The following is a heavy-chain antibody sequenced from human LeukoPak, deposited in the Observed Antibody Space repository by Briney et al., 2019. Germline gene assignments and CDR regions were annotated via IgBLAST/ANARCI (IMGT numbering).Heavy chain of an antibody. CDR3: ARDHRYGDYYGMDV. V-gene: IGHV3-23*01. CDR2: ITGSGGNT. J-gene: IGHJ6*02. D-gene: IGHD4-17*01. Sequence: HPGGSLRLSCAASGFIFSSYSMSWVRQAPGKGLEWVSVITGSGGNTYYADSVKGRFTISRDNSKNTLYLQMNSLGAEDTAVYYCARDHRYGDYYGMDVWGQGTTVTVSS. CDR1: GFIFSSYS.